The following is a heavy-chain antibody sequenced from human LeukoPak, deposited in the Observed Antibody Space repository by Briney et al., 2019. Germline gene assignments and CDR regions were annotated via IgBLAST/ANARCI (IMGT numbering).Heavy chain of an antibody. CDR1: GFTFSNYG. D-gene: IGHD3-3*01. V-gene: IGHV3-30*02. J-gene: IGHJ4*02. CDR2: IRYDGSNK. CDR3: ETTYYDFWSGYYEAPYYFDY. Sequence: GGSLRLSCAASGFTFSNYGMHWVRQAPGKGLEWVALIRYDGSNKYYADSVKGRFTISRDNSKNTLYLQMNSLRAEDTAVYYCETTYYDFWSGYYEAPYYFDYWGQGTLVTVSS.